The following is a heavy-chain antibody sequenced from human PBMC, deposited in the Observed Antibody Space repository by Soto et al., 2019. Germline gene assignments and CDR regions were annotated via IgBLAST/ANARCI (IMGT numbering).Heavy chain of an antibody. CDR1: GYSFTSYW. V-gene: IGHV5-51*01. D-gene: IGHD5-18*01. CDR2: IYPGDSDT. Sequence: GESLKISCRGSGYSFTSYWIGWVRQMPGKGLEWMGIIYPGDSDTRYSPSFQGQVTISADKSISTAYLQWSSLKASDTAMYYCASSGSDTAMPHYYYYGMDVWGQGTTVTVSS. CDR3: ASSGSDTAMPHYYYYGMDV. J-gene: IGHJ6*02.